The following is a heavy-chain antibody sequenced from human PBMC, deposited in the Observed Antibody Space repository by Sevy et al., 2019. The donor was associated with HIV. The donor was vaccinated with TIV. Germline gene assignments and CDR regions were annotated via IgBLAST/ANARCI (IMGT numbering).Heavy chain of an antibody. V-gene: IGHV1-18*04. CDR1: GYTFTNYG. Sequence: ASVKVSCKDSGYTFTNYGISWVRQAPGQGLEWMGWISAYNGIIKYARNLQGRVTMTTDTSTSTAYMELRSLRSDDTAVYYCARGVYDDYWGQGTLVTVSS. D-gene: IGHD5-12*01. J-gene: IGHJ4*02. CDR3: ARGVYDDY. CDR2: ISAYNGII.